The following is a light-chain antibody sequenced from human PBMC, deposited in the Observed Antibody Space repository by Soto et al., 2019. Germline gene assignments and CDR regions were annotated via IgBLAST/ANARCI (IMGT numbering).Light chain of an antibody. V-gene: IGKV3-20*01. CDR1: QIISNNY. J-gene: IGKJ3*01. Sequence: EIVLTQSPGTLSLSPGERATLSCRASQIISNNYLAWYQQKPGQAPRLLVYGASSRATGIPDRVSGSGSGTDFTLTISRLDPEDFAVYYCQQYGSSRFTFGPGTKVDIK. CDR3: QQYGSSRFT. CDR2: GAS.